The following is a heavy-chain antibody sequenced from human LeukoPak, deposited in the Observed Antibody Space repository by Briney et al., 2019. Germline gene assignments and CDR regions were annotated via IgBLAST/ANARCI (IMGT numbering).Heavy chain of an antibody. CDR3: AKDQVPGYYYYGMDV. Sequence: GGSLRLSCAASGFTFSSYGMHWVRQAPGKGLEWVAVISYDGSNKYYADSVKGRFTISRDNSKNTLYLQMNSLRAEDTAVYYCAKDQVPGYYYYGMDVWAKGPRSPSP. CDR1: GFTFSSYG. V-gene: IGHV3-30*18. D-gene: IGHD2-2*01. J-gene: IGHJ6*02. CDR2: ISYDGSNK.